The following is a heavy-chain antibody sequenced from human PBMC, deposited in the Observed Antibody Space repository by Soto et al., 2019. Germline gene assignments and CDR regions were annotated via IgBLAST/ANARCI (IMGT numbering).Heavy chain of an antibody. Sequence: GGSLRLSCAASGFTFSSYAMSWVRQAPGKGLEWVSAISGSVGSTYYADSVKGRFTISRDNSKNTLYLQMNSLRAEDTAVYYCAKVTMKYPLRSPYYFGYWGQGTMVTVS. CDR3: AKVTMKYPLRSPYYFGY. J-gene: IGHJ4*02. V-gene: IGHV3-23*01. D-gene: IGHD5-12*01. CDR2: ISGSVGST. CDR1: GFTFSSYA.